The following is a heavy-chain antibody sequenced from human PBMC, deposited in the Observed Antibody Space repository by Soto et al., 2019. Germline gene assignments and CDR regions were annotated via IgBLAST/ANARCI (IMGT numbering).Heavy chain of an antibody. J-gene: IGHJ4*02. CDR3: ARLVRGYYDSSGYHFDY. D-gene: IGHD3-22*01. V-gene: IGHV3-30-3*01. Sequence: QVQLVESGGGVVQPGRSLRLSCAASGFTFSSYAMHWVRQAPGKGLEWVAVISYDGSNKYYADSVKGRFTISRDNSKNTLYLQMNSLRAEDTAVYYCARLVRGYYDSSGYHFDYWGQGTLVTVSS. CDR1: GFTFSSYA. CDR2: ISYDGSNK.